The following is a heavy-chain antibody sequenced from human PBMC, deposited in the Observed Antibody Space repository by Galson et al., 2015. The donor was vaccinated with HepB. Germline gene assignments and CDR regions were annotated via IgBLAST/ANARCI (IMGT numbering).Heavy chain of an antibody. CDR2: ISSSSSYI. D-gene: IGHD4-17*01. CDR3: ARGWRLRGTVYAFDI. V-gene: IGHV3-21*01. Sequence: SLRLSCAASGFTLSSYSMNWVRQAPGKGLEWVSSISSSSSYIYYADSVKGRFTISRDNAKNSLYLQMNSLRAEDTAVYYCARGWRLRGTVYAFDIWGQGTMVTVSS. CDR1: GFTLSSYS. J-gene: IGHJ3*02.